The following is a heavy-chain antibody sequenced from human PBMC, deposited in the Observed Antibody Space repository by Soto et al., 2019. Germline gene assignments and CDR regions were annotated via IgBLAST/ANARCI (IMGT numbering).Heavy chain of an antibody. CDR3: ARDQAPNNWNDAIAFDI. V-gene: IGHV1-2*04. D-gene: IGHD1-1*01. J-gene: IGHJ3*02. CDR1: GYTFTGYY. Sequence: ASVKVSCKASGYTFTGYYMHWVRQAPGQGLEWMGWINPNSGGTNYAQKFQGWVTMTRDTSISTAYMELSRLRSDDTAVYYCARDQAPNNWNDAIAFDIWGQGTMVTVSS. CDR2: INPNSGGT.